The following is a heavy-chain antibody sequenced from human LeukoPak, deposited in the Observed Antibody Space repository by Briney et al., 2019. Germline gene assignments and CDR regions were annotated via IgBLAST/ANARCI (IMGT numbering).Heavy chain of an antibody. V-gene: IGHV3-43*01. Sequence: GGSLRLSCAASGFTFDDYTMHWVRQAPGKGLEWVSLISWDGGSTYYADSVKGRFTISRDNSKNSLYLQMNSLRTEDTALYYCAKWGWARAAAGYFDYWGQGTLVTVSS. CDR3: AKWGWARAAAGYFDY. D-gene: IGHD6-13*01. J-gene: IGHJ4*02. CDR1: GFTFDDYT. CDR2: ISWDGGST.